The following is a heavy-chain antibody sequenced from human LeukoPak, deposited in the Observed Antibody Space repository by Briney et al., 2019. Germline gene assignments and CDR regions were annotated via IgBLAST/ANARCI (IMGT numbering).Heavy chain of an antibody. CDR3: SRSATGGFFDS. D-gene: IGHD2-15*01. CDR2: ANGDGSDT. Sequence: GGSLRLSCAASGFAFSSYWMHWVRQGPGKGLVWVSRANGDGSDTSYADSVKGRFTTSRDNAKNTLYLQMNSLRAEDTAVYYCSRSATGGFFDSWGQGTLVTVSS. V-gene: IGHV3-74*01. CDR1: GFAFSSYW. J-gene: IGHJ4*02.